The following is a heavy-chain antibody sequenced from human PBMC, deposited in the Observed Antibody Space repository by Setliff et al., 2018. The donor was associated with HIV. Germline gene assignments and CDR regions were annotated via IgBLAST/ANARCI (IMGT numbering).Heavy chain of an antibody. V-gene: IGHV1-8*02. D-gene: IGHD3-10*01. CDR1: GYTLTSYD. CDR3: ARGLRGVIKGRYYYMDV. CDR2: MNPNSGNT. J-gene: IGHJ6*03. Sequence: GASVKVSCKASGYTLTSYDINWVRQATGQGLEWMGWMNPNSGNTGYAQKFQGRVTVTRDTSTSTVYMELNSLRPEDTAVYYCARGLRGVIKGRYYYMDVWGKGTTVTVSS.